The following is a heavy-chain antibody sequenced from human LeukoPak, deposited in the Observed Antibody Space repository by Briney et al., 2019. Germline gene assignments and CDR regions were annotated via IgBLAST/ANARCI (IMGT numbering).Heavy chain of an antibody. V-gene: IGHV3-20*04. J-gene: IGHJ6*03. CDR2: INWNGGST. Sequence: GGSLRLSCAASGFTFDDYGMSWVRQAPGKGLEWVSGINWNGGSTGYADSVKGRFTISRDNAKNSLYLQMNSLRAEDTALYYCARDLTPFYYYYYMDVWGKGTTVTVSS. D-gene: IGHD3-16*01. CDR3: ARDLTPFYYYYYMDV. CDR1: GFTFDDYG.